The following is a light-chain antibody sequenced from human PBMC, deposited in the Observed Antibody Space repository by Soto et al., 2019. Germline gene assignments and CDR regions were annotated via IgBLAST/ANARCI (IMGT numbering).Light chain of an antibody. V-gene: IGKV3-15*01. CDR1: QSVNSY. CDR3: QQFNSWPYT. Sequence: EIVMTQSPATLSVSPGERATLSCRASQSVNSYLAWYQQKPGQPPRLLIYTTSSRATGVPARFSGSGSGTEFTLTISSLQSEDVAVYYCQQFNSWPYTFGQGTKLEIK. J-gene: IGKJ2*01. CDR2: TTS.